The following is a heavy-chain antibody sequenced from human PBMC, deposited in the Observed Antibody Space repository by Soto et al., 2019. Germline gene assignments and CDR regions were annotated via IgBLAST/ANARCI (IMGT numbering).Heavy chain of an antibody. CDR1: GGSIRSNY. Sequence: SETLSLTCNVSGGSIRSNYWSWIRQPAGKALEWIGRIYTSGTTNYNPSLKSRATMLIDTSKNQFSLILSSVTAADMGVYYCAREGASGFGMDVWGQGTTVTVSS. J-gene: IGHJ6*02. CDR2: IYTSGTT. D-gene: IGHD1-26*01. V-gene: IGHV4-4*07. CDR3: AREGASGFGMDV.